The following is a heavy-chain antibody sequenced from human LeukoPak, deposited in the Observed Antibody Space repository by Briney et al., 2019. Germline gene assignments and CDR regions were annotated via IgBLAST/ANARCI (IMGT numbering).Heavy chain of an antibody. CDR2: IYHSGST. D-gene: IGHD6-19*01. V-gene: IGHV4-38-2*01. CDR3: ARHSIAVTDDC. CDR1: GYSISSGYY. J-gene: IGHJ4*02. Sequence: KPSETLSLTCAVSGYSISSGYYWGWIRQPPGKGLEWIGSIYHSGSTYYNPSLKSRVTISVDTSKNQFSLKLSSVTAADTAVYYCARHSIAVTDDCWGQGTLVTVSS.